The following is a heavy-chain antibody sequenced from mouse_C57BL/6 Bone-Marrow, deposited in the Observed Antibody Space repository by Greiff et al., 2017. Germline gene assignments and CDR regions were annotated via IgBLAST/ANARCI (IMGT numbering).Heavy chain of an antibody. Sequence: QVQLKESGAELARPGASVKLSCKASGYTFTSYGISWVKQRTGQGLEWIGEIYPRSGNTYYNEKFKGKAPLTADKSSSTAYMELRSLTSEDSAVYFCAREGYYGQGYFDVWGTGTTGTVSS. V-gene: IGHV1-81*01. D-gene: IGHD1-1*02. CDR1: GYTFTSYG. CDR2: IYPRSGNT. CDR3: AREGYYGQGYFDV. J-gene: IGHJ1*03.